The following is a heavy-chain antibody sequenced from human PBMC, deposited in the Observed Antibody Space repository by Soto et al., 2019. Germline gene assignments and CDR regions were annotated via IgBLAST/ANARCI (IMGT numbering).Heavy chain of an antibody. D-gene: IGHD3-10*01. CDR2: ISGSGGST. J-gene: IGHJ5*02. Sequence: GGSLRLSCAASGFTFSSYAMSWVRQAPGKGLEWVSAISGSGGSTYYADSVKGRFTISRDNSKNTLYLQMNSLRAEDTAVYYCAKGEGRFGELLPWFDPWGQGTLVTVSS. V-gene: IGHV3-23*01. CDR3: AKGEGRFGELLPWFDP. CDR1: GFTFSSYA.